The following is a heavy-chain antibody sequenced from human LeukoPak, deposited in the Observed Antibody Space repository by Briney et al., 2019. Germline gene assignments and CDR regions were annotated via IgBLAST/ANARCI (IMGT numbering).Heavy chain of an antibody. CDR1: GYTFTSYG. D-gene: IGHD4-23*01. J-gene: IGHJ4*02. V-gene: IGHV1-18*01. CDR2: ISAYNGNT. Sequence: ASVKVSCTASGYTFTSYGISWVRQPPGQGLEWVGWISAYNGNTNYAQKLQGRVTMTTDTSTSTAYMELRSLRSDDTAVYYCARVAPGSRWQVTPKFDFDYWGQGTLVTVSS. CDR3: ARVAPGSRWQVTPKFDFDY.